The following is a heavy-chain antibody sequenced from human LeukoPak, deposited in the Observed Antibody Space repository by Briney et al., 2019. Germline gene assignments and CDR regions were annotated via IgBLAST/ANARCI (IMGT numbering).Heavy chain of an antibody. CDR1: GGSISSSSYY. CDR3: ARGTAKGGSGWFGYYYYMDV. CDR2: IYYSGNT. Sequence: SETLSLTCTVSGGSISSSSYYWAWIRQPPGKGLEWIGSIYYSGNTYYNPSLKSRVTISVDTSKNQFSLKLSSVTAADTAVYYCARGTAKGGSGWFGYYYYMDVWGKGTTATVSS. J-gene: IGHJ6*03. D-gene: IGHD6-19*01. V-gene: IGHV4-39*07.